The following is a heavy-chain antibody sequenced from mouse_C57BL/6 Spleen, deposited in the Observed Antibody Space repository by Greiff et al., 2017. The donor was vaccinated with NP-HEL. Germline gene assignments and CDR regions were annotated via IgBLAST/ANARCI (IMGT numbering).Heavy chain of an antibody. CDR2: IHPNSGST. J-gene: IGHJ2*01. D-gene: IGHD1-1*01. CDR1: GYTFTSYW. V-gene: IGHV1-64*01. Sequence: EQLQQSGAELVKPGASVKLSCKASGYTFTSYWMHWVKQRPGQGLEWIGMIHPNSGSTNYNEKFKSKATLTVDKSSSTAYMQLSSLTSEDSAVYYCARSLTDFDYWGQGTTLTVSS. CDR3: ARSLTDFDY.